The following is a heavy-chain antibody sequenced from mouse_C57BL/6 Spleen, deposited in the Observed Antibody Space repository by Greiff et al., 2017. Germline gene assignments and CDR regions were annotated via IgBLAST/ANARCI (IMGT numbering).Heavy chain of an antibody. CDR1: GYTFTSYW. J-gene: IGHJ4*01. CDR3: ARPSGVDAMDY. Sequence: QVQLQQPGAELVKPGASVKMSCKASGYTFTSYWITWVKQRPGQGLEWIGDIYPGSGSTNYNQKFKSKATLTVDTSSSTAYMQLSSLTSEDSAVYYCARPSGVDAMDYWGQGTSVTVSS. D-gene: IGHD3-2*02. V-gene: IGHV1-55*01. CDR2: IYPGSGST.